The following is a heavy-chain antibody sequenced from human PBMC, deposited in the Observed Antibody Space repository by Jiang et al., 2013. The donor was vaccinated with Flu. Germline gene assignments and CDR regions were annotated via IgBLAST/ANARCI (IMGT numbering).Heavy chain of an antibody. V-gene: IGHV6-1*01. J-gene: IGHJ4*02. CDR1: GDSISNNVVT. CDR3: VRDYNWAFDS. D-gene: IGHD1-1*01. Sequence: QTLSLTCVISGDSISNNVVTWNWIRQSPSRGLEWLGKTRYISRWLTEYSVSMQGRITINPDTSRNQLSLQLDSATPDDTAIYYCVRDYNWAFDSWGQGTLVTVSS. CDR2: TRYISRWLT.